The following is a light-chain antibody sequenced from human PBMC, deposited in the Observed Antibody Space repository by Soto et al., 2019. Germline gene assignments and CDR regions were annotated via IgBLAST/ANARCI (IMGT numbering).Light chain of an antibody. CDR1: QSVSSY. CDR3: QQYNSWLPVT. CDR2: DAS. J-gene: IGKJ4*01. Sequence: IASRQSPATGSLSPVEIGGRCCIPSQSVSSYLAWYPQKPGQAPRLLIYDASNRATGIPARFSGSGSGTEFTLTISSLQSEDFAVYYCQQYNSWLPVTFGGGTKVDI. V-gene: IGKV3-11*01.